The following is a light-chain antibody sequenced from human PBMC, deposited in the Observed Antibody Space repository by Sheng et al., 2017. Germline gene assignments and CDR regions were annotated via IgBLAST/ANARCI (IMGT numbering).Light chain of an antibody. Sequence: DIQLTQSPSFLSASVGDRVSITCRASQDITSYLAWYQHKPGKAPLLLIYAASSLQRGVPSRFSGSGSRTEFTLTISSLQPEDFATYYCQQVDRYPFTFGPGTKVDIK. CDR3: QQVDRYPFT. V-gene: IGKV1-9*01. CDR1: QDITSY. J-gene: IGKJ3*01. CDR2: AAS.